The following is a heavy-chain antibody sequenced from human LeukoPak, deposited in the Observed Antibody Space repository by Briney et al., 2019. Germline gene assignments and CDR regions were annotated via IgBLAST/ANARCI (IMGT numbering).Heavy chain of an antibody. V-gene: IGHV3-53*01. Sequence: PGGSLRLSCAASGFTVSSNYMSWVRQAPGKGLEWVSVIYSGGSTYYADSVKGRFTISRDNSKNTLCLQMNSLRAEDTAVYYCASGRYGSGSYGDYWGQGTLVTVSS. CDR1: GFTVSSNY. D-gene: IGHD3-10*01. CDR2: IYSGGST. CDR3: ASGRYGSGSYGDY. J-gene: IGHJ4*02.